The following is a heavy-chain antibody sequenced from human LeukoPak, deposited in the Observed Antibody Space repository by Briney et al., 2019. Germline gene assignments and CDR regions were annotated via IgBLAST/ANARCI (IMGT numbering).Heavy chain of an antibody. CDR2: IYHSGST. V-gene: IGHV4-38-2*02. Sequence: SETLPLTCTVSGYSISSGYSWGWIRQPPGKGLEWIGSIYHSGSTYYNPSLKSRVTISVDTSKNQFSLKLSSVTAADTAVYYCARALVATRPRLDYWGQGTLVTVSS. CDR3: ARALVATRPRLDY. D-gene: IGHD5-12*01. CDR1: GYSISSGYS. J-gene: IGHJ4*02.